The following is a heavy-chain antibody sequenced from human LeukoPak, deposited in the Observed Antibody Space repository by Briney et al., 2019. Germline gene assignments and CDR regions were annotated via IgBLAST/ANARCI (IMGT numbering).Heavy chain of an antibody. V-gene: IGHV4-34*01. CDR3: ARAGPSCGSGSPRRWFDP. Sequence: SETLSLTCAVYGGSFRGYYWSWIRQPLGEGLGWIGEINQSGSTNYNPSLKSRVPISVDTSKNQFSLKLSSVIAADTAVYYCARAGPSCGSGSPRRWFDPWGQGTLVTVSS. D-gene: IGHD3-10*01. CDR2: INQSGST. CDR1: GGSFRGYY. J-gene: IGHJ5*02.